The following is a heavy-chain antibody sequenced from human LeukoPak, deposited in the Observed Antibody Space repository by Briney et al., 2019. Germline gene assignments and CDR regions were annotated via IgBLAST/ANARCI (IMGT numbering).Heavy chain of an antibody. Sequence: GESLKISCKGSGYSFTSYWIGWVRQMPGKGLEWMGIIYPGDSDTRYSPSFQGQVTISADKSISTAYLQWSSLKASDTAMYYCGRFGGMYRDAYKGVFFDYWGRGPWVTVSS. CDR3: GRFGGMYRDAYKGVFFDY. V-gene: IGHV5-51*01. D-gene: IGHD5-24*01. CDR2: IYPGDSDT. J-gene: IGHJ4*02. CDR1: GYSFTSYW.